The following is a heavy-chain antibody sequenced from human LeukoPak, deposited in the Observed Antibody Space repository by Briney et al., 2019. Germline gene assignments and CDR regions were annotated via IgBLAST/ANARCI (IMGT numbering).Heavy chain of an antibody. Sequence: ASVKVSCKASGYTFTSYGTSWVRQAPGQGLEWMGWISAYNGNTNYAQKLQGRVTMTTDTSTSTAYMELRSLRSDDTAVYYCARSRWGQNYYGSGSYMDYWGQGTLVTVSS. J-gene: IGHJ4*02. CDR3: ARSRWGQNYYGSGSYMDY. V-gene: IGHV1-18*01. CDR1: GYTFTSYG. CDR2: ISAYNGNT. D-gene: IGHD3-10*01.